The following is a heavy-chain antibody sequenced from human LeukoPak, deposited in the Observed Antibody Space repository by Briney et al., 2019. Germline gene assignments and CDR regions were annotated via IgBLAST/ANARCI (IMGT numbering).Heavy chain of an antibody. V-gene: IGHV4-59*08. CDR1: GXSISSYY. D-gene: IGHD3-22*01. Sequence: PSETLSLTCTVSGXSISSYYGSWIRQPPGKGLEWIGYIYYSGSANYIPSLKSRVTISADTSKNQFSLKLSSVTAADTAVYYCARHDAIISMIVGERPFEIWGQGTLVAVSS. J-gene: IGHJ3*02. CDR2: IYYSGSA. CDR3: ARHDAIISMIVGERPFEI.